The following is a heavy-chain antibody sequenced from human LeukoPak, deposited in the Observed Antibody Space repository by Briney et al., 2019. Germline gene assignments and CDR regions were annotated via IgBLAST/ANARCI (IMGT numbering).Heavy chain of an antibody. CDR1: RYTFTSYY. V-gene: IGHV1-46*01. CDR2: INPSGGST. J-gene: IGHJ4*02. Sequence: ASVKVSCKVSRYTFTSYYMHWVRQAPGQGLEWMGIINPSGGSTSYAQKFQGRVTMTKDTSTSTVYMELSRLRFGDPAVYLCSRGGAYSRWYVGGTFDYWGQGTLVTVSS. CDR3: SRGGAYSRWYVGGTFDY. D-gene: IGHD6-13*01.